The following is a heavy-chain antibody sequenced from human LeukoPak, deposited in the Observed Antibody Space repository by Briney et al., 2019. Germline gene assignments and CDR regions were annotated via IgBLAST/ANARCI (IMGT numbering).Heavy chain of an antibody. J-gene: IGHJ4*02. V-gene: IGHV4-34*01. CDR2: INHSGST. CDR1: GGSFSGYY. CDR3: ARYSYGYSDY. D-gene: IGHD5-18*01. Sequence: SETLSLTCAVYGGSFSGYYWSWIRQPPGKGLEWIGEINHSGSTNYNPSLKSRVTISVDTSKNQFSLKLSSVTAADTAVYYCARYSYGYSDYWGQGTLVTVSS.